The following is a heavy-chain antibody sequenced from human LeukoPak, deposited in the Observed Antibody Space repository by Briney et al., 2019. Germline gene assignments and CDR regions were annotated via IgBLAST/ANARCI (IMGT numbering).Heavy chain of an antibody. CDR2: ISGSSSTI. D-gene: IGHD3-22*01. Sequence: GGSLRLSCAASGFTFSSYSMNWVRQAPGKGLEWGSYISGSSSTIYYADSVKGRFTISRDNGKNTLYLQMNSLRAEDTAVYYCARGSTYYDSSGQVPFDYWGQGTLVAVSS. CDR3: ARGSTYYDSSGQVPFDY. J-gene: IGHJ4*02. V-gene: IGHV3-48*01. CDR1: GFTFSSYS.